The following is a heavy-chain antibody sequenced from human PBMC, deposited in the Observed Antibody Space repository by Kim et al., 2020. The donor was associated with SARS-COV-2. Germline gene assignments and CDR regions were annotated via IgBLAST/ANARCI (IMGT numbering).Heavy chain of an antibody. V-gene: IGHV4-34*01. Sequence: YNPSLKSRVTISVDTSKNQFSLKLSSVTAADTAVYYCARSCTNGVCYLDYWGQGTLVTVSS. CDR3: ARSCTNGVCYLDY. D-gene: IGHD2-8*01. J-gene: IGHJ4*02.